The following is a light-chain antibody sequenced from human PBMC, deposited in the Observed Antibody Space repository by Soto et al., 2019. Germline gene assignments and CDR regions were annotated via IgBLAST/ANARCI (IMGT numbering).Light chain of an antibody. J-gene: IGKJ1*01. CDR3: QHYNSYSEA. CDR1: QTISGW. Sequence: DIQMTQSPSTLSGSVGDRVTITCRASQTISGWLALYQQKPGKAPKLLIYKASTLKSGVPSRFSGSGSGTEFTLTISSLQPDDFATYYCQHYNSYSEAFGQGTKVDIK. CDR2: KAS. V-gene: IGKV1-5*03.